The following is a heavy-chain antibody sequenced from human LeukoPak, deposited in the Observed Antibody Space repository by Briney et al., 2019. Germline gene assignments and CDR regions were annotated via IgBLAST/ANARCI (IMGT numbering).Heavy chain of an antibody. V-gene: IGHV3-23*01. J-gene: IGHJ4*02. D-gene: IGHD5-12*01. CDR3: AKEWLRFDY. CDR2: ISGSGAST. CDR1: GFTFSSFA. Sequence: PGGSLRLSCAASGFTFSSFAMSWVRQAPGKGLEWASTISGSGASTYYADSVKGRFTISRDNSKNTLSLQMNSLRAEDTAVYYCAKEWLRFDYWGQGTLVTVSS.